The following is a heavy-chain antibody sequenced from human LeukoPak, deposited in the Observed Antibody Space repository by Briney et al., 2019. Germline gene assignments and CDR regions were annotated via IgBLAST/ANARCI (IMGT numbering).Heavy chain of an antibody. J-gene: IGHJ6*02. CDR3: AKFQRGRDGYNKDYYYYGMDV. CDR2: ISGSGGST. CDR1: GFTFSSYA. V-gene: IGHV3-23*01. Sequence: GGSLRLSCAASGFTFSSYAMSRVRQAPGKGLEWVSAISGSGGSTYYADSVKGRFTISRDNSKNTLYLQMNSLRAEDTAVYYCAKFQRGRDGYNKDYYYYGMDVWGQGTTVTVSS. D-gene: IGHD5-24*01.